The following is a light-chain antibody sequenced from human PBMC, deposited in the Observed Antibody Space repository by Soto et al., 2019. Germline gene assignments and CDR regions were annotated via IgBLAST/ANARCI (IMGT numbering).Light chain of an antibody. CDR1: QTISSW. Sequence: DIQMTQSPSTLSGSVGDRVTITCRASQTISSWLAWYQQKPGKAPKLLIYKASTLKSGVPSRFSGSGSGTEFTLTISSLQPDDFATYYCQHYDNLPLTFGGGTKV. CDR3: QHYDNLPLT. V-gene: IGKV1-5*03. CDR2: KAS. J-gene: IGKJ4*01.